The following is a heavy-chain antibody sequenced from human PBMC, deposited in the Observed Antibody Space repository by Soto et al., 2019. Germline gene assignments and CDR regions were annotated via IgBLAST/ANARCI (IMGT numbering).Heavy chain of an antibody. CDR2: FDPSQSYY. J-gene: IGHJ4*02. CDR1: GYSLTTHW. V-gene: IGHV5-10-1*01. D-gene: IGHD6-13*01. Sequence: GEYLKISCEGSGYSLTTHWINWVRQMPGKGVEWMGRFDPSQSYYIDNPSYQGHVTISADKSTSKANHQWNSLEASDATDYYCADFRGSWFGDGRLDSWGPGTLVTVSS. CDR3: ADFRGSWFGDGRLDS.